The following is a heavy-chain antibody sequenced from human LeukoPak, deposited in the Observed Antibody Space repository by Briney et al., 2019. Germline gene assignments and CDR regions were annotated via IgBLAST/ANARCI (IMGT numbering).Heavy chain of an antibody. J-gene: IGHJ5*02. D-gene: IGHD2-2*01. Sequence: ASVKVSCKASGYTFTSYGISWMRQAPGQGLEWMGWISAYSGNTNNAQDLQGRHTLTTDTSTSTAYMELRSLRSDDTAVYYCARDVWPYCGRPNCYLVSDPWGQGTLVTVSS. CDR2: ISAYSGNT. CDR3: ARDVWPYCGRPNCYLVSDP. CDR1: GYTFTSYG. V-gene: IGHV1-18*04.